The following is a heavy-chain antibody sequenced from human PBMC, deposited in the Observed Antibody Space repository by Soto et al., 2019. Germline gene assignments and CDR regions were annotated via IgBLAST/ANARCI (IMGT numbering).Heavy chain of an antibody. CDR3: AKEAAALLWFGELLPNYYGMDV. V-gene: IGHV3-7*01. CDR1: GFTFSNYW. Sequence: GGSLRLSCAASGFTFSNYWMSWVRQAPGKGLEWVANINQDRSKKYYADSVKGRFTISRDNYKNTLYLQMNSLRAEDTAVYYCAKEAAALLWFGELLPNYYGMDVWGQGTTVTVSS. D-gene: IGHD3-10*01. CDR2: INQDRSKK. J-gene: IGHJ6*02.